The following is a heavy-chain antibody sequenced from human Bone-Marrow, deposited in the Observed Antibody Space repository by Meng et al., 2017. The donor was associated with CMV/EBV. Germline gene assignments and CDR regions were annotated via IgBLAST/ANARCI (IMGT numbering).Heavy chain of an antibody. V-gene: IGHV3-13*01. CDR2: IATAGDT. CDR1: GFTFSSYD. D-gene: IGHD6-13*01. J-gene: IGHJ4*02. CDR3: ARLSSSWYDY. Sequence: LSCAASGFTFSSYDMHWVRQGSGKGLEWVSAIATAGDTYYPGSVKGRFIISRENAKNSLYLQMNSLRDGDTAVYYCARLSSSWYDYWGQGTLVTVSS.